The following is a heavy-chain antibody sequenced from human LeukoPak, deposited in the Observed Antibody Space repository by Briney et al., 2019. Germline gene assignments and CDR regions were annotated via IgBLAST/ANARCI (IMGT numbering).Heavy chain of an antibody. CDR1: GDSLSRGDYS. CDR3: ARGVEMSTMIYFDY. V-gene: IGHV4-30-2*06. Sequence: SETLSLTCAVSGDSLSRGDYSWNWLRQSPGKGLQWIGLIYHSGSTYYTPSLRSRVTMSVDRSKNHFSLSLHSVTAADTAVYFCARGVEMSTMIYFDYWGQGTLGTVSS. D-gene: IGHD5-24*01. J-gene: IGHJ4*02. CDR2: IYHSGST.